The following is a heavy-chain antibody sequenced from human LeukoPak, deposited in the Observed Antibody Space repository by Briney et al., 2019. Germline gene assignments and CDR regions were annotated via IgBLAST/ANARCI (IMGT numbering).Heavy chain of an antibody. D-gene: IGHD6-13*01. Sequence: GRSLRLSCAASGFTFSNYDMHWVRQAPGKGLEWVAAISNDGRKKSHADSVKGRFTISRDNSKDTLYVQMNSLRAEDTAVYYCAKGHSSSWYYSGYWGQGTLVTVSS. J-gene: IGHJ4*02. V-gene: IGHV3-30*18. CDR2: ISNDGRKK. CDR3: AKGHSSSWYYSGY. CDR1: GFTFSNYD.